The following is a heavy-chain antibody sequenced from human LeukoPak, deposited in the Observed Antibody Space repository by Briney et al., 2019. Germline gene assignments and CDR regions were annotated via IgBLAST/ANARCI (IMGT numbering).Heavy chain of an antibody. CDR3: AKALAGIDY. V-gene: IGHV3-23*01. CDR2: ISGSGGST. CDR1: GGSFSGYY. Sequence: ETLSLTCAVYGGSFSGYYWSWIRQPPGKGLEWVSAISGSGGSTYYADSVKGRFTISRDNSKNTLYLQMNSLRAEDTAVYYCAKALAGIDYWGQGTLVTVSS. J-gene: IGHJ4*02. D-gene: IGHD3-3*02.